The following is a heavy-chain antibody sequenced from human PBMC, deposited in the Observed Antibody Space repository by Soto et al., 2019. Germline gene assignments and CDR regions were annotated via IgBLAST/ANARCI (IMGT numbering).Heavy chain of an antibody. J-gene: IGHJ6*02. D-gene: IGHD1-26*01. V-gene: IGHV3-30*14. Sequence: GGSLRLSCGASGFTFKIYALHWVRQAPGKGLEWVAVISFDGSKKYYTDSVKGRFTISRDNSKNTLYLQMGSLRAEDMAVYYCARSGSYGLNYYYGMDVWGQGTTVTVSS. CDR2: ISFDGSKK. CDR3: ARSGSYGLNYYYGMDV. CDR1: GFTFKIYA.